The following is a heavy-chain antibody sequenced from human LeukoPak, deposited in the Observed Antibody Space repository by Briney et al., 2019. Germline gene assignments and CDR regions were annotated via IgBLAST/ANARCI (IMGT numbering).Heavy chain of an antibody. CDR3: ARDIAAAGTSGFDY. Sequence: GGSLRLPCAASGFTFSSYGMHWVRQAPGKGLEWVAVIWYDGSNKYYADSVKGRFTISRDNSKNTLYLQMNSLRAEDTAVYYCARDIAAAGTSGFDYWGQGTLVTVSS. CDR2: IWYDGSNK. V-gene: IGHV3-33*01. CDR1: GFTFSSYG. D-gene: IGHD6-13*01. J-gene: IGHJ4*02.